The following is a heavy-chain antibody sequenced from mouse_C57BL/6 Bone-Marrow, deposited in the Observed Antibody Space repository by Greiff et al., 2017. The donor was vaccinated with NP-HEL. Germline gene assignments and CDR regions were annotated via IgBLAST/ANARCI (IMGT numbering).Heavy chain of an antibody. CDR2: INPGSGGT. D-gene: IGHD2-5*01. CDR3: ARGGYSNYPAWFAY. V-gene: IGHV1-54*01. J-gene: IGHJ3*01. Sequence: QVQLQQSGAELVRPGTSVKVSCKASGYAFTNYLIEWVKQRPGQGLEWIGVINPGSGGTNYNEKFKGKAKLTADKSSSTAYRQLSRLTSEDYAVYFGARGGYSNYPAWFAYWGQGTLVTVSA. CDR1: GYAFTNYL.